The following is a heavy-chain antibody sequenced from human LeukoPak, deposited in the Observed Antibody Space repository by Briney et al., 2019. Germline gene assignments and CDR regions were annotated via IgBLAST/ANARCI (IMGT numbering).Heavy chain of an antibody. CDR2: ISSSSSYI. D-gene: IGHD3-22*01. Sequence: PGGSLRLSCAASGFTFSSYSMNWVRQAPGKGLEWVSSISSSSSYIYYADSVKGRFTISRDNAKNSLYLQMNSLRAEGTAVYYCARDREFDYYDSSGYDLFDYWGQGTLVTVSS. CDR3: ARDREFDYYDSSGYDLFDY. V-gene: IGHV3-21*01. CDR1: GFTFSSYS. J-gene: IGHJ4*02.